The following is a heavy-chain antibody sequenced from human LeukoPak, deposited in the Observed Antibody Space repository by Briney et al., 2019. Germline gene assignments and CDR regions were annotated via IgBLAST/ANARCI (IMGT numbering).Heavy chain of an antibody. Sequence: GGSLRLSCVASGFTFSSYWMHWVRQDPRKGLEWVSVIFGGGSTYYADSVWGRFTISRDISKNMLYLQMDSLRAEDTAVYYCARDPDYFDYWGQGTLVTVSS. J-gene: IGHJ4*02. V-gene: IGHV3-66*01. CDR2: IFGGGST. CDR3: ARDPDYFDY. CDR1: GFTFSSYW.